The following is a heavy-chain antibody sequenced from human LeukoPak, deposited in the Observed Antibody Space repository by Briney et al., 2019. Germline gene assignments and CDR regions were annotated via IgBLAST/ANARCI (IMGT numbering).Heavy chain of an antibody. CDR2: IYSTGRS. V-gene: IGHV4-4*07. J-gene: IGHJ4*02. Sequence: PSETLSLTCTVSGGSISNYFWSWVRQPAGKGLEWIGRIYSTGRSDYNPSLKSRITMSVDTSKNQFSLKLSSVTAADTAVYYCARVYNWNLRVSHAFDYWGQGTLVTVSS. CDR1: GGSISNYF. D-gene: IGHD1-20*01. CDR3: ARVYNWNLRVSHAFDY.